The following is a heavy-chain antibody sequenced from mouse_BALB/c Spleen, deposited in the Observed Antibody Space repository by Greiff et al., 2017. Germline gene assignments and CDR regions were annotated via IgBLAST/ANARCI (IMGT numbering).Heavy chain of an antibody. Sequence: DVMLVEPGGGLVQPGGSLKLSCAASGFTFSSYTMSWVRQTPEKRLEWVAYISNGGGSTYYPDTVKGRFTISRDNAKNTLYLQMSSLKSEDTAMYYCARQGGNYLYYAMDYWGQGTSVTVSA. CDR1: GFTFSSYT. CDR2: ISNGGGST. J-gene: IGHJ4*01. D-gene: IGHD2-1*01. CDR3: ARQGGNYLYYAMDY. V-gene: IGHV5-12-2*01.